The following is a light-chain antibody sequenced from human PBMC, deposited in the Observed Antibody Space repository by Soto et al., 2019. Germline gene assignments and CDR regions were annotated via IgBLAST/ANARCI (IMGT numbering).Light chain of an antibody. J-gene: IGKJ1*01. CDR1: QDVTST. Sequence: EIVMTQSPATLSVSPGERATLSCRAIQDVTSTLAWYQQKPGQAPRLLIYGASTRATGVPARFSGSGSGTEFTLTISSLQSEDFAVYYCQQYSNWPRTFGQGTKVEIK. V-gene: IGKV3-15*01. CDR3: QQYSNWPRT. CDR2: GAS.